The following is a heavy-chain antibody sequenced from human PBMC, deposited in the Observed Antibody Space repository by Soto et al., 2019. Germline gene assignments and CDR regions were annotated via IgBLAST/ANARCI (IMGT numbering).Heavy chain of an antibody. Sequence: SETLSLTCAVSGGSISTCCYSWSWIRQTPGKGLEWIGYMYHSGITYYNPSLKSRVTISVDRSKNQFSLKLSSVTAADTAVYYCSTLRQNRNYFAPWGQGTLVTVSS. CDR3: STLRQNRNYFAP. CDR2: MYHSGIT. V-gene: IGHV4-30-2*01. CDR1: GGSISTCCYS. D-gene: IGHD1-7*01. J-gene: IGHJ5*02.